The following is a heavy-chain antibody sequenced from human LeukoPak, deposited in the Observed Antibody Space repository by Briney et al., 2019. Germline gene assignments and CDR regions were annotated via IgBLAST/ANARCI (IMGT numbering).Heavy chain of an antibody. Sequence: GESLKISCQGSGYSFTSYWIGWVRQMPGKGLGWMGIIYPGDSDTRYSPSFQGQVTISADKSISTAYLQWSSLKASDTAMYYCARMRNDYVWGAELDYWGQGTLVTVSS. V-gene: IGHV5-51*01. CDR1: GYSFTSYW. D-gene: IGHD3-16*01. CDR3: ARMRNDYVWGAELDY. J-gene: IGHJ4*02. CDR2: IYPGDSDT.